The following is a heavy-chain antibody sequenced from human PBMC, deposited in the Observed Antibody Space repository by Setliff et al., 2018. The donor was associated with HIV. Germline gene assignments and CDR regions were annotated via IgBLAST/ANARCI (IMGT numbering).Heavy chain of an antibody. Sequence: GGSLRLSCAASGFMFTSYAMTWVRQAPGKGLEWVSSISASLSYIRYVDSVKGRFTISRDNAKNSLYLHMNGLRAEDTAVYYCARGGTGVYYYVYPDFWGQGTLVTVSS. CDR2: ISASLSYI. V-gene: IGHV3-21*01. D-gene: IGHD3-22*01. CDR1: GFMFTSYA. J-gene: IGHJ4*02. CDR3: ARGGTGVYYYVYPDF.